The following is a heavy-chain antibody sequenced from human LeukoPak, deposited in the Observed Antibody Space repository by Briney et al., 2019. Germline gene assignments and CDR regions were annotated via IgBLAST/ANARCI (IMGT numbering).Heavy chain of an antibody. V-gene: IGHV1-18*01. D-gene: IGHD4-23*01. CDR1: VYTFTIYG. CDR2: ISAYNGNT. Sequence: GAAVKVSCKASVYTFTIYGISWVRQAPGQGREWMGWISAYNGNTNYAQKLQGRVTMTTDTSTSRAYMELRSLRSDDTAVYYCARDRHSDYGGNPPRNYYYGMDVWGQGTTVTVSS. CDR3: ARDRHSDYGGNPPRNYYYGMDV. J-gene: IGHJ6*02.